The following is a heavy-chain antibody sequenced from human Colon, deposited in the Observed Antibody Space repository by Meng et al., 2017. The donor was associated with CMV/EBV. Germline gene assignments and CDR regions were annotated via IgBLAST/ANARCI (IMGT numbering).Heavy chain of an antibody. D-gene: IGHD3-16*01. J-gene: IGHJ5*02. Sequence: SETLSLTCDISGDSISSSGVWWSWVRQPPGKGLEWIGEIYRTGSTNYNPSLMSRVTISVDKSKNQFSLNLISVTAADTAVYYCARGRDYVWGTWGQGTLVTVSS. CDR1: GDSISSSGVW. CDR2: IYRTGST. V-gene: IGHV4-4*02. CDR3: ARGRDYVWGT.